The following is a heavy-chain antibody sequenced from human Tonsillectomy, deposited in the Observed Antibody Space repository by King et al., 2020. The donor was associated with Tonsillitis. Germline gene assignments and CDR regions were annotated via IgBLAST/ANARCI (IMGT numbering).Heavy chain of an antibody. CDR1: GFTFSRDW. Sequence: VQLGESGGGLVKPGGSLRLSCAASGFTFSRDWMHWVGQAPGKGLVWVSCVNRVGSTTTYADSVKGRFSIARDNAKKTGYLQMNSLRDEDTAVYYCARGSNFGVVIISYLDCWGQGTPVTVSA. J-gene: IGHJ4*02. D-gene: IGHD3-3*01. V-gene: IGHV3-74*01. CDR2: VNRVGSTT. CDR3: ARGSNFGVVIISYLDC.